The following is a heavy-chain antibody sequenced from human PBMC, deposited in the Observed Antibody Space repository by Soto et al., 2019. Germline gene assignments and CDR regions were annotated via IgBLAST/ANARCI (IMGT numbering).Heavy chain of an antibody. J-gene: IGHJ4*02. CDR3: ASHYDSSGDYYRGLDY. CDR2: IIPIFGTA. D-gene: IGHD3-22*01. V-gene: IGHV1-69*12. Sequence: QVQLVQSGAEVKKPGSSVKVSCKASGGTFGSYAISWVRQAPGQGLEWMGGIIPIFGTADYAQKFQGRVTLTADESTSTAYMELSSLRSEDTAVYYCASHYDSSGDYYRGLDYWGQGTLVTVSS. CDR1: GGTFGSYA.